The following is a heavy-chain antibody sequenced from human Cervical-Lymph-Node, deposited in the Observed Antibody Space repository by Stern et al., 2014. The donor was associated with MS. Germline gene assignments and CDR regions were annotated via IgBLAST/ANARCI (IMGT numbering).Heavy chain of an antibody. J-gene: IGHJ4*02. CDR2: IGGSGGST. Sequence: VQLVESGGGLVQPGGSLRLSCAASGFTFNTYTMSWVRQAPGKGLEWVSTIGGSGGSTYYADSVKGRFTISRDNSKNTLYLQMNSVRAEDTASYYCAKDLAVAADWGQGTLVTVSS. CDR1: GFTFNTYT. V-gene: IGHV3-23*04. D-gene: IGHD6-19*01. CDR3: AKDLAVAAD.